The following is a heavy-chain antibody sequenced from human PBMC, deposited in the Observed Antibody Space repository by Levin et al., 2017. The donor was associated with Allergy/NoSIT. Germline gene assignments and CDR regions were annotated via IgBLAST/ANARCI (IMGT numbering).Heavy chain of an antibody. CDR2: MYSGGDT. V-gene: IGHV3-53*01. CDR1: GFSVSSKY. CDR3: AMVIALAGTEFDF. J-gene: IGHJ4*02. Sequence: GGSLRLSCAASGFSVSSKYMIWVRQAPGKGLEYVSIMYSGGDTFYADSVRGRFTISRDDSKNTLYLLMNSLRVEDTAVYYCAMVIALAGTEFDFWGQGTLVTVSS. D-gene: IGHD6-19*01.